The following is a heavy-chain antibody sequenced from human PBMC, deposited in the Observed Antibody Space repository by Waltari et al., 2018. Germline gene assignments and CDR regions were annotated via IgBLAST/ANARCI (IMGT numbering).Heavy chain of an antibody. D-gene: IGHD6-19*01. V-gene: IGHV4-34*01. CDR3: ARGKSRGWYRIYYFDY. CDR2: INHSGST. CDR1: GGSFSGYY. J-gene: IGHJ4*02. Sequence: QVQLQQWGAGLLKPSETLSLTCAVYGGSFSGYYWSWIRQPPGKWLEWIGEINHSGSTNSNPSLSSRFTIPVDTSKNQFSLKLSSVTAADTAVYYCARGKSRGWYRIYYFDYWGQGTLVTVSS.